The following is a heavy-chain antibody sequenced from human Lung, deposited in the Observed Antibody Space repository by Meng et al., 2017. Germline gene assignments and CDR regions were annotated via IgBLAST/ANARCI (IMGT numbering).Heavy chain of an antibody. Sequence: EVQLLESGGDLVQPGGSLRLSCAGSGFRFSNYAMSWVRQAPGKGPEWVSAISDNGGGTYYRDSVKGRFTMSRDNSKNTLYLQMNSLRAEDTAVYYCAIDRGYSSSTFVDHWGQGTLVTVSS. CDR1: GFRFSNYA. D-gene: IGHD6-6*01. J-gene: IGHJ4*02. CDR3: AIDRGYSSSTFVDH. V-gene: IGHV3-23*01. CDR2: ISDNGGGT.